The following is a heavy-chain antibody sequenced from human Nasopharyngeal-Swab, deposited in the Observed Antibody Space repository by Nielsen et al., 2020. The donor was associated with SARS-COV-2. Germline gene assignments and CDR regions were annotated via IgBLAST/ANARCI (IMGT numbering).Heavy chain of an antibody. V-gene: IGHV5-51*01. CDR1: GYSFTSYW. J-gene: IGHJ6*03. Sequence: GGSLRLSCKGSGYSFTSYWIGWVRQMPGKALEWMGIIYPGDSDTRYSPSFQGQVTISADKSISTAYLQWSSLKASDTAMYYCARQGAVAGYNYYYMDVWGKGTTVTVSS. CDR3: ARQGAVAGYNYYYMDV. D-gene: IGHD6-19*01. CDR2: IYPGDSDT.